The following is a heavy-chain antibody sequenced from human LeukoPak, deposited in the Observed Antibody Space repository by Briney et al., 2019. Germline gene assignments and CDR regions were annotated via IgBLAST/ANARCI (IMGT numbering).Heavy chain of an antibody. Sequence: PSETLYLTCAVSGYSISSSNYWAWIRQPPGKGLEWIGHIYYSGGIYYNPSLKSRVTMSVDTSKNQFPLKLSSVTAVDTAVYYCARKATTGPTKAAFDIWGQGTMVTVSS. D-gene: IGHD4-17*01. CDR3: ARKATTGPTKAAFDI. V-gene: IGHV4-28*05. CDR1: GYSISSSNY. J-gene: IGHJ3*02. CDR2: IYYSGGI.